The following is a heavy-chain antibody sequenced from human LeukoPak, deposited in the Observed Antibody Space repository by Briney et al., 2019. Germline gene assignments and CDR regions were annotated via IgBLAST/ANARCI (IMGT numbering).Heavy chain of an antibody. Sequence: GGSLRRSCAASGFTFSSYSMNWVRQAPGKGLEWVSYISSSSSTIYYAGSVKGRFTISRDNAKNSLFLQMNSLRAEDTAVYYCARSRGSSGSYPFDYWGQGTLVTVSS. J-gene: IGHJ4*02. V-gene: IGHV3-48*01. D-gene: IGHD1-26*01. CDR3: ARSRGSSGSYPFDY. CDR1: GFTFSSYS. CDR2: ISSSSSTI.